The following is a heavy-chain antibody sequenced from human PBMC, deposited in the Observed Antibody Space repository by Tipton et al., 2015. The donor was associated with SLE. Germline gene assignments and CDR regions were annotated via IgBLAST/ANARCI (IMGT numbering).Heavy chain of an antibody. CDR2: IYYSGST. CDR1: GGSMSSYY. CDR3: ARETVGYYYGSGSSDYFDY. V-gene: IGHV4-59*01. Sequence: TLSLTCTVSGGSMSSYYWSWIRQPPGKGLEWIGYIYYSGSTNYNPSLKSRVTLSVDTAKNQFSLKLSSVTAADTAGYYCARETVGYYYGSGSSDYFDYWGQGTLVTVSS. D-gene: IGHD3-10*01. J-gene: IGHJ4*01.